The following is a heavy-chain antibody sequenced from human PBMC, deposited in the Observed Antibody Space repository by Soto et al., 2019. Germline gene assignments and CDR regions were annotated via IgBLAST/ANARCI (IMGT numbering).Heavy chain of an antibody. Sequence: GASVKVSCKASGYTFTGYYMHWVRQAPGQGLEWMGWINPNSGGTNYAQKFQGWVTMTRDTSISTAYMELSRLRSDDTAVYYCAISRCSSTSCYRPTYYYYGMDVWDQGTTVTVSS. CDR2: INPNSGGT. CDR3: AISRCSSTSCYRPTYYYYGMDV. V-gene: IGHV1-2*04. D-gene: IGHD2-2*01. J-gene: IGHJ6*02. CDR1: GYTFTGYY.